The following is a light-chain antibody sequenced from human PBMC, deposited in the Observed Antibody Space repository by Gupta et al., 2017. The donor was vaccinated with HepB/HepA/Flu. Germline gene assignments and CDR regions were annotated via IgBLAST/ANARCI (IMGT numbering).Light chain of an antibody. CDR1: SVDVGENRF. CDR3: ASYTTKPTHVM. CDR2: EVF. V-gene: IGLV2-14*03. J-gene: IGLJ3*02. Sequence: SGLTQPASLSGSPGQSVSLSCTASSVDVGENRFVYWYQQRPGNAPQVIVHEVFNRHPGVSDRFSGSRSGNTASLTISGLQPEDEADYYCASYTTKPTHVMFGGGTRLTVL.